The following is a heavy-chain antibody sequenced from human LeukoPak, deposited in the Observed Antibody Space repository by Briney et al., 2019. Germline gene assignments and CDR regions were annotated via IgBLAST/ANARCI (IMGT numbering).Heavy chain of an antibody. J-gene: IGHJ5*02. D-gene: IGHD4-17*01. Sequence: ASVKVSCKASGYTFTSYAMHWVRQAPGQRLEWMGWINAGNGNTKYSQKFQGRVTITRDTSASTAYMELSSLRSEDTAVYYCARHSVIWNDYGDYEGGWFDPWGQGTLVTVSS. CDR2: INAGNGNT. V-gene: IGHV1-3*01. CDR1: GYTFTSYA. CDR3: ARHSVIWNDYGDYEGGWFDP.